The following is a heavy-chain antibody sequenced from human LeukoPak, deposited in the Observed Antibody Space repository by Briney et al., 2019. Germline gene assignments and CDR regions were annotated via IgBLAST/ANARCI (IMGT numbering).Heavy chain of an antibody. CDR2: MYYRGNT. Sequence: PSETLSLTCTVSGGSISTITYYWGRIRQPPGKGLERVGHMYYRGNTFYNPSLKSRVTISVDTSKNQFSLKLRSVTAADTAVYYCARLYGNYQNYFDYWGQGTLVTVSS. CDR1: GGSISTITYY. CDR3: ARLYGNYQNYFDY. V-gene: IGHV4-39*07. D-gene: IGHD1-7*01. J-gene: IGHJ4*02.